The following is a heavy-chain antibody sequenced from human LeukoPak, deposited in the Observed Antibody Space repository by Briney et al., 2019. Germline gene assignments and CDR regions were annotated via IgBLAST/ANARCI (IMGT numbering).Heavy chain of an antibody. D-gene: IGHD3-10*02. CDR1: GFTFSDYH. CDR3: ARDMSPPERAMDG. J-gene: IGHJ6*01. CDR2: IASSSTFT. Sequence: PRGSPSLSCAASGFTFSDYHMSWVCQAPGKGLEWISFIASSSTFTTYADSVRVQFTTSRDDAKNSLDLQMNSLRADDTAVYYCARDMSPPERAMDGWGHRITVSVSS. V-gene: IGHV3-11*05.